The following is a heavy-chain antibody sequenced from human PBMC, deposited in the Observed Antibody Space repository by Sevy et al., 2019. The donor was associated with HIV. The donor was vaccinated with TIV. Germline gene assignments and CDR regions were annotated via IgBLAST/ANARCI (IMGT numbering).Heavy chain of an antibody. Sequence: GGSLRLSCAASGFTFSNAWMNWVRQAPGKGLEWVGRIKSKTDGGTTDYAAPVKGRFTISRYDSRNTLYLQMNSLKTEYTAVYYCTFGGVTPLHDAFDIWGQGTMVTVSS. J-gene: IGHJ3*02. CDR1: GFTFSNAW. CDR3: TFGGVTPLHDAFDI. V-gene: IGHV3-15*07. D-gene: IGHD2-8*02. CDR2: IKSKTDGGTT.